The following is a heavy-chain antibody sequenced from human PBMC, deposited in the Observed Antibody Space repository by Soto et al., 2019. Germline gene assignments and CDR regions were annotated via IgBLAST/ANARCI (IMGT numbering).Heavy chain of an antibody. D-gene: IGHD2-15*01. CDR3: ARDRVLLRDGKNYYYGMDV. J-gene: IGHJ6*02. Sequence: PSETLSLTCTVSGGSISSGGYYWSWIRQHPGKGLEWIGYIYYSGSTYYNPSLKSRVTISVDTSKNQFSLKLSSVTAADTAVYYCARDRVLLRDGKNYYYGMDVWGQGTTVTGSS. CDR2: IYYSGST. V-gene: IGHV4-31*03. CDR1: GGSISSGGYY.